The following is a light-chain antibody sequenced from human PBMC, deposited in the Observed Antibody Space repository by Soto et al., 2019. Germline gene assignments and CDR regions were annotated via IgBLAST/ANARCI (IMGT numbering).Light chain of an antibody. Sequence: EIVMTQSPATLSVSPGERATLSCRASQSVSGNLAWYQQKPGQAPRLLVSGASTRATGIPATFSGSGSGTEFTLTISSLQSEDFAIYYCQQYNGWPLTFGGGTKVEIK. V-gene: IGKV3-15*01. J-gene: IGKJ4*01. CDR2: GAS. CDR1: QSVSGN. CDR3: QQYNGWPLT.